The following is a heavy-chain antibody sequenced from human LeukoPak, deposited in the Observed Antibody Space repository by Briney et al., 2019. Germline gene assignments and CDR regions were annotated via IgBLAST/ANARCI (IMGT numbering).Heavy chain of an antibody. Sequence: PGGSLLLSGAASGFTFSSYAMSWVRGAPGKGREWVSAISGSGGSTYYADSVKGRFTISRDNAKKTLFLHMRSLRAEDTALYYCAKDGYFHDSSGYSYFDSGGQGILVSVSS. CDR2: ISGSGGST. D-gene: IGHD3-22*01. CDR1: GFTFSSYA. J-gene: IGHJ4*02. CDR3: AKDGYFHDSSGYSYFDS. V-gene: IGHV3-23*01.